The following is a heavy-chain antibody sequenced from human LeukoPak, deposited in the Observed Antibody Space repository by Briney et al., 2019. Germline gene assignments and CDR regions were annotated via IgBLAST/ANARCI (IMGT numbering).Heavy chain of an antibody. V-gene: IGHV1-24*01. D-gene: IGHD3-9*01. CDR3: AREATYYDILTGRMGVDY. J-gene: IGHJ4*01. CDR1: GYTLTELS. Sequence: ASVKVSCKVSGYTLTELSMHWVRQAPGKGLEWMGGFDPEDGETIYAQKFQGRVTMTEDTSTDTAYMELSSLRSDDTAVYYCAREATYYDILTGRMGVDYWGQGTLVTVSS. CDR2: FDPEDGET.